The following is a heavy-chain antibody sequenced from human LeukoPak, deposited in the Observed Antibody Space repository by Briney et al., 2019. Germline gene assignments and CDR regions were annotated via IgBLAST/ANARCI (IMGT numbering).Heavy chain of an antibody. CDR2: INPNSGGT. V-gene: IGHV1-2*02. CDR1: GYTFTCYY. J-gene: IGHJ4*02. CDR3: ARGLFVDVPTLYFLDY. Sequence: ASVKVSCKASGYTFTCYYMHWVRQAPGQGLEWMGWINPNSGGTNFAQTFQGRVTMTRNTSISTAYMELSSLRSEDTAVYYCARGLFVDVPTLYFLDYWGQGTLVTVSS. D-gene: IGHD2/OR15-2a*01.